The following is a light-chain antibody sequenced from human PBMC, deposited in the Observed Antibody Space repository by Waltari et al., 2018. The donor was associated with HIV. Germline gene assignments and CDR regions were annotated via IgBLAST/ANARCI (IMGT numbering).Light chain of an antibody. CDR1: SSDVGGYNY. J-gene: IGLJ2*01. Sequence: QSALTQPASVSGSPGQSITISCTGTSSDVGGYNYLSWYQQHPGKAPKLMIYDVSKRPSGVSNRFSGSKSGNTASLTISGLQAEDEADYYCCSYAGSSTLVFGGGTKLTVL. V-gene: IGLV2-23*02. CDR3: CSYAGSSTLV. CDR2: DVS.